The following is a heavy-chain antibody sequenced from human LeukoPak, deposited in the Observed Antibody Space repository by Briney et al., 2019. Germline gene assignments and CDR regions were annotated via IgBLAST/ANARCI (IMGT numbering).Heavy chain of an antibody. V-gene: IGHV1-2*02. CDR2: INPNSGGT. CDR3: ARALFGGVIVYGY. J-gene: IGHJ4*02. CDR1: GYTFTGYY. D-gene: IGHD3-16*02. Sequence: APVKVSCKASGYTFTGYYMHWVRQAPGQGLEWMGWINPNSGGTNYAQKFQGRVTMTRDTSISTAYMELSRLRSDDTAVYYCARALFGGVIVYGYWGQGTLVTVSS.